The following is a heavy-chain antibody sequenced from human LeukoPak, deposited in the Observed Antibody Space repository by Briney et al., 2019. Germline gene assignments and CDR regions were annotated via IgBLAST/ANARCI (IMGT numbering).Heavy chain of an antibody. J-gene: IGHJ4*02. CDR3: ARGAVRIRLWLRKYYFDY. Sequence: SETLSLTCAVYGGSFSGYYWSWIRRPPGKGLEWIGEINHSGSTNYNPSLKSRVTISVDTSKNQFSLKLSSVTAADTAVYYCARGAVRIRLWLRKYYFDYWGQGTLVTVSS. V-gene: IGHV4-34*01. CDR2: INHSGST. CDR1: GGSFSGYY. D-gene: IGHD5-18*01.